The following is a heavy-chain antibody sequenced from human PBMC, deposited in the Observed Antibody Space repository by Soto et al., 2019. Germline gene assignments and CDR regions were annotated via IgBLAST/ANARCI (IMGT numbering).Heavy chain of an antibody. D-gene: IGHD3-3*01. V-gene: IGHV4-38-2*01. Sequence: PSETLSLTCAVSGYSISSGYYWGWIRQPPGKGLEWIGSIYHSGSTYYNPSLKSRVTISVDTSKNQLSLKLSSVTAADTAVYYCARVIRYYYFWSGYYPQTPFDDWGQGTLVTVSS. CDR2: IYHSGST. CDR3: ARVIRYYYFWSGYYPQTPFDD. J-gene: IGHJ4*02. CDR1: GYSISSGYY.